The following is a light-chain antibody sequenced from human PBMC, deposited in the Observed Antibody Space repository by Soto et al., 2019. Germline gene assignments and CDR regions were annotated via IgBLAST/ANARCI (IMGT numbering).Light chain of an antibody. V-gene: IGKV3-15*01. CDR1: QSVSSD. Sequence: EIVMTQSPATLSVSPGERATLSCRASQSVSSDLAWYLQKPGQAPRLLIYGASTRATGIPARFSGSGSGTEVTLTISSLQSEDFAVYYCQQYNNWRGTFGQGTKVEIK. J-gene: IGKJ1*01. CDR2: GAS. CDR3: QQYNNWRGT.